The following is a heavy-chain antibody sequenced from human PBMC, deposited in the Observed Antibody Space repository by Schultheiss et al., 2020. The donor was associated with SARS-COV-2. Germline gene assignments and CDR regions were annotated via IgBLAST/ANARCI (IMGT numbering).Heavy chain of an antibody. CDR3: ASSAVAFLWFDP. V-gene: IGHV4-4*02. D-gene: IGHD6-19*01. CDR1: GGSISSSNW. J-gene: IGHJ5*02. Sequence: SETLSLTCAVSGGSISSSNWWSWVRQPPGKGLEWIGEINHSGSTNYNPSLKSRVTISVDTSKNQFSLKLSSVTAADTAVYYCASSAVAFLWFDPWGQGTLVTVSS. CDR2: INHSGST.